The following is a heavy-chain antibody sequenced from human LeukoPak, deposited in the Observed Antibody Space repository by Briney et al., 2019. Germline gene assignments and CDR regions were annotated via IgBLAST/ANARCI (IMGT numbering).Heavy chain of an antibody. Sequence: PGGSLRLSCAASGFTFSSYGMHWVRQAPGKGLEWVAVISYDGSNKYYADSVKGRFTISRDNSKNTLYLQMNSLRAEDTAVYYCAKDFLYYDSSGYYYVPRYYYYYMDVWGKGTTVTISS. J-gene: IGHJ6*03. CDR2: ISYDGSNK. D-gene: IGHD3-22*01. CDR3: AKDFLYYDSSGYYYVPRYYYYYMDV. V-gene: IGHV3-30*18. CDR1: GFTFSSYG.